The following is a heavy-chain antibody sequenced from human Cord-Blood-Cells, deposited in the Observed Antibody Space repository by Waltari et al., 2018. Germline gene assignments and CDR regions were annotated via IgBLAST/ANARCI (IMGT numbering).Heavy chain of an antibody. Sequence: LTCTVSGGSISSSSYYWGWIRQPPGKGLEWIGSIYYSGSTYYNPSLKSRVTISVDTSKNQFSLKLSSVTAADTAVYYCARLTNQSKYRNTNWFDPWGQGTLVTVSS. V-gene: IGHV4-39*01. CDR1: GGSISSSSYY. CDR3: ARLTNQSKYRNTNWFDP. J-gene: IGHJ5*02. D-gene: IGHD3-16*02. CDR2: IYYSGST.